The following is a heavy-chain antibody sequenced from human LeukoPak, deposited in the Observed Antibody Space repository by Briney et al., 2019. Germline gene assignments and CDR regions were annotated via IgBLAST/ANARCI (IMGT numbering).Heavy chain of an antibody. J-gene: IGHJ4*02. D-gene: IGHD1-1*01. V-gene: IGHV3-66*01. CDR2: IYSGDST. CDR1: GFTVSSNY. CDR3: ARASQTTGTTGFDY. Sequence: PGGSLRLSCAASGFTVSSNYMSWVRQAPGKGLEWVSVIYSGDSTYYADSVKGRFTISRDNSKNTLYLQMNILRAEDTAVYYFARASQTTGTTGFDYWAREPWSPSPQ.